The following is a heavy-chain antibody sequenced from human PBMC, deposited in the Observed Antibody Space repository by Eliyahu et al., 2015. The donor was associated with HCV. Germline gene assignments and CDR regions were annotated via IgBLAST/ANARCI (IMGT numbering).Heavy chain of an antibody. CDR2: ISGSGGST. D-gene: IGHD1-1*01. CDR1: GFTFXSYA. V-gene: IGHV3-23*01. Sequence: EVQLLESGGGLVQPGGSLRLSCAASGFTFXSYAMGWVRQAPGKGLEWVSAISGSGGSTYYADSVKGRFTISRDNSKNTLYLQMNSLRAEDTAVYYCAKDLEAATDKTYYFDYWGQGTLVTVSS. J-gene: IGHJ4*02. CDR3: AKDLEAATDKTYYFDY.